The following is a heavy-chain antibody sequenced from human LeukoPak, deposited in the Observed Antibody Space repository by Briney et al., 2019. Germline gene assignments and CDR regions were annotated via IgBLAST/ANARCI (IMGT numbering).Heavy chain of an antibody. D-gene: IGHD6-19*01. CDR3: ARDHTVAGIVFDS. CDR2: INQDGSEK. Sequence: PGGSLRLSCAASGFTFSSYWMNWVRQAPGKGREWVANINQDGSEKYYVDSVKGRFTISRDNAENSLDLQMNRLRAEDTAVYYCARDHTVAGIVFDSWGQGTLVTVSS. J-gene: IGHJ4*02. CDR1: GFTFSSYW. V-gene: IGHV3-7*01.